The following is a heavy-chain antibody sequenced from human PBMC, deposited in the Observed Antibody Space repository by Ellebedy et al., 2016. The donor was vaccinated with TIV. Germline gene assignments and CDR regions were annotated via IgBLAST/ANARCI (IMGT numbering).Heavy chain of an antibody. CDR3: ARDLGRYGMDV. CDR2: LYDLSGIGST. Sequence: MPSETLSLTCTVSGASVSSSYWSWIRQPPGKGLEWIGYLYDLSGIGSTKYNPSLKSRVTISGDTSKNQFSLDMTSVTAADTATYYCARDLGRYGMDVWGQGTTVTVSS. CDR1: GASVSSSY. V-gene: IGHV4-59*02. J-gene: IGHJ6*02.